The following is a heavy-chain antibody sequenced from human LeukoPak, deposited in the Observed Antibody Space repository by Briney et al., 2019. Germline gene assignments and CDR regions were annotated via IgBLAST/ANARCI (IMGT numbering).Heavy chain of an antibody. V-gene: IGHV4-34*01. D-gene: IGHD3-9*01. Sequence: SETLSLTCTVSGGSISGSYWSWIRQPPGKGLEWIGEINHSGSTNYNPSLKSRVTISVDTSKNQFSLKLSSVTAADTAVYYCARGLRYFVYWGQGTLVTVSS. J-gene: IGHJ4*02. CDR1: GGSISGSY. CDR3: ARGLRYFVY. CDR2: INHSGST.